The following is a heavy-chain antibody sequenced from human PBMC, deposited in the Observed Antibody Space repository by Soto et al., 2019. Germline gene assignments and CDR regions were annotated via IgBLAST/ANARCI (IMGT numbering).Heavy chain of an antibody. CDR1: GCSFASYW. J-gene: IGHJ6*03. Sequence: PGESLKISCQGSGCSFASYWIGWVRQMPGKGLEWMGVINPGDSDTRYSPSFQGQVTISVDKSISTAYLHWSNLKASDTAIYSCARQERQWLAAYYCSYIDVWGVGTTVTVSS. CDR2: INPGDSDT. V-gene: IGHV5-51*01. D-gene: IGHD6-19*01. CDR3: ARQERQWLAAYYCSYIDV.